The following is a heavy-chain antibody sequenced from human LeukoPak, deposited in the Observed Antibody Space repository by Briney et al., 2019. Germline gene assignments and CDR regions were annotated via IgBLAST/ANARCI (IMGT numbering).Heavy chain of an antibody. Sequence: GSLRLSCAASGFTFSSYAMSWFRQAPGTGPEWFSAITGSGSNTYYADSVNGRFTVSRDTSKNSLYLQMNPPRAEYTAIYYCAKEHDFWSGYSTYYFHYWAQGTLVTVSS. CDR2: ITGSGSNT. CDR1: GFTFSSYA. D-gene: IGHD3-3*01. V-gene: IGHV3-23*01. J-gene: IGHJ4*02. CDR3: AKEHDFWSGYSTYYFHY.